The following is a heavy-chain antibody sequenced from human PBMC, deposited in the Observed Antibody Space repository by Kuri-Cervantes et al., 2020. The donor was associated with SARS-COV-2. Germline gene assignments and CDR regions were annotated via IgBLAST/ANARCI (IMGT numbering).Heavy chain of an antibody. V-gene: IGHV3-11*04. D-gene: IGHD3-3*01. Sequence: GESLKISCTVSGYSISSGYYWGWIRQAPGKGLEWVSYISSSGSTIYYADSVKDRFTISRDNAKNSLYLQMNSLRAEDTAVYYCARIQETTIFGVVIHLYYYMDVRGKGTTVTVSS. J-gene: IGHJ6*03. CDR1: GYSISSGYY. CDR2: ISSSGSTI. CDR3: ARIQETTIFGVVIHLYYYMDV.